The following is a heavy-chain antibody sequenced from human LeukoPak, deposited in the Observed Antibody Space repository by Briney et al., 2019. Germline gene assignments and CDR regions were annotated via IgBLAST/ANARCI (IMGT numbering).Heavy chain of an antibody. CDR3: AKSKRGYSGGWYEYYFDY. Sequence: GRSLRLSCGASGFTFSNYGMHWVRQAPGKGLEWVAVISYDGSDKYYADSVKGRFTISRDNSKNTLYLQMNSLRAEDTAVYYCAKSKRGYSGGWYEYYFDYWGQGTLVTVSS. V-gene: IGHV3-30*18. D-gene: IGHD6-19*01. J-gene: IGHJ4*02. CDR1: GFTFSNYG. CDR2: ISYDGSDK.